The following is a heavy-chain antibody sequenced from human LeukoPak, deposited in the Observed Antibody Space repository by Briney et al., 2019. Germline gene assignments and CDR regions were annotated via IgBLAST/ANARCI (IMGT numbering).Heavy chain of an antibody. Sequence: SETLSLTCTVSGGSVSSGSNYWSWIRRPPGKGLEWIGYIYYNGNTNYSPSLKSRVTMSVDTSKNLFSLKVSSVTAADTAVYYCARGRSNYYGMDVWGQGTTVTVSS. D-gene: IGHD1-26*01. CDR1: GGSVSSGSNY. J-gene: IGHJ6*02. CDR3: ARGRSNYYGMDV. V-gene: IGHV4-61*01. CDR2: IYYNGNT.